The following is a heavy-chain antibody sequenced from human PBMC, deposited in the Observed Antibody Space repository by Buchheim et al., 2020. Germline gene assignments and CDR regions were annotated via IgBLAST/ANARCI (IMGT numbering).Heavy chain of an antibody. CDR1: GFSFSNSW. J-gene: IGHJ4*02. CDR2: INHDGSET. CDR3: ARGISTPGIDY. V-gene: IGHV3-7*01. Sequence: EVQLEESGGTVVQPGGSLRLSCAASGFSFSNSWMNWVRQAPGKGLVWVASINHDGSETYYVDSVNGRFTVSRDNVKNSLHLHMSSLRADDTAVYYCARGISTPGIDYWGQGTL. D-gene: IGHD2-15*01.